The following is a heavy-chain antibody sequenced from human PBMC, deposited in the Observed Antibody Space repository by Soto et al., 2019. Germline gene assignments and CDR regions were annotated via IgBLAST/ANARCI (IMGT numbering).Heavy chain of an antibody. CDR2: ISSSGSHT. Sequence: GGSLRLSCAASRFIFGDFGVTWVRQAPGKGLEWVASISSSGSHTHYADSVKGRVTISRDNAKGTVYLQMISLRDDDTAMYYCARGDYYDISGPFSDAFDIWGQGTMVTVSS. D-gene: IGHD3-22*01. CDR3: ARGDYYDISGPFSDAFDI. CDR1: RFIFGDFG. V-gene: IGHV3-21*01. J-gene: IGHJ3*02.